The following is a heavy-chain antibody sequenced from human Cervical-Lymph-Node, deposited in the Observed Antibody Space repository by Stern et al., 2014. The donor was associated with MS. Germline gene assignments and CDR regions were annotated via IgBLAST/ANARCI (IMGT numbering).Heavy chain of an antibody. J-gene: IGHJ4*02. CDR3: AKDRGMIVVVTSTLDN. V-gene: IGHV3-30*18. D-gene: IGHD3-22*01. CDR2: ISSDGSNT. CDR1: GFSFSSYG. Sequence: VQLVQSGGGVVQPGRSLRLSCVASGFSFSSYGMHWVRQAPGKGLEWVAVISSDGSNTYYADSVKGRLTISRDNYKNTLYLQLNSLRPEDTAVYYCAKDRGMIVVVTSTLDNWGQGTLVTVSS.